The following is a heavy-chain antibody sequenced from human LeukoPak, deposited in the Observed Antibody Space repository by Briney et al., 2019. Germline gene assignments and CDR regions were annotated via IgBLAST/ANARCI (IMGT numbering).Heavy chain of an antibody. CDR1: GFTFSSYG. D-gene: IGHD3-9*01. CDR2: ISYDGSNK. J-gene: IGHJ4*02. V-gene: IGHV3-30*18. CDR3: AKAGLRYFDRSDY. Sequence: GGSLRLSCAASGFTFSSYGMHWVRQAPGKGLKWVAVISYDGSNKYYADSVKGRFTISRDNSKNKLYLQMNSLRAEDTAVYYCAKAGLRYFDRSDYWGQGTLVTVSS.